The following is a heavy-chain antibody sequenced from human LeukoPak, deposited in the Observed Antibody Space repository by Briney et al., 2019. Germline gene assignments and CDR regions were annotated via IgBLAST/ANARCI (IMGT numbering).Heavy chain of an antibody. J-gene: IGHJ4*02. V-gene: IGHV3-23*01. CDR1: GFTFSSYA. CDR2: ISGSGGST. D-gene: IGHD2-2*01. CDR3: AKDCSSTSCYDY. Sequence: GGSLRLSCAASGFTFSSYAMSWVRQAPGKGLEWVSAISGSGGSTYYADSVKSRFTISRDNSKNTLYLQMNSLRAEDTAVYYCAKDCSSTSCYDYWGQGTLVTVSS.